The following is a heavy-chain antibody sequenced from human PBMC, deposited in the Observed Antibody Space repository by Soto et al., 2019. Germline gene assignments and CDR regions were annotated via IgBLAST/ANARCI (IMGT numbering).Heavy chain of an antibody. CDR2: IIPIFGTA. V-gene: IGHV1-69*06. D-gene: IGHD1-26*01. Sequence: QVQLVQSGAEVKKPGSSVKVSCKASGGTFSSYAISWVRQAPGQGLEWMGGIIPIFGTANYAQKFQGRVTITANKSTSTSYMELSSLRSEDTALYYCPGHSSVVGANPMDYWGQGTLVTVSS. CDR1: GGTFSSYA. CDR3: PGHSSVVGANPMDY. J-gene: IGHJ4*02.